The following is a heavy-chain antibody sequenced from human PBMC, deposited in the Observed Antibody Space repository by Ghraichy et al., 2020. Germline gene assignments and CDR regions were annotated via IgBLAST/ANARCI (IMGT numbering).Heavy chain of an antibody. CDR2: IYYSGST. D-gene: IGHD2-2*01. CDR3: ARSPSYCSSTSCKRNWFDP. J-gene: IGHJ5*02. Sequence: SQTLSLTCTVSGGSISSGGYYWSWIRQHPGKGLEWIGYIYYSGSTYYNPSLKSRVTISVDTSKNQFSLKLSSVTAADTAVYYCARSPSYCSSTSCKRNWFDPWGQGTLVTVSS. CDR1: GGSISSGGYY. V-gene: IGHV4-31*03.